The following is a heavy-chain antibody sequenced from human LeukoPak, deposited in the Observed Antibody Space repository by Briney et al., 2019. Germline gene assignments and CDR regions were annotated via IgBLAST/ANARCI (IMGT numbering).Heavy chain of an antibody. V-gene: IGHV3-23*01. Sequence: PGRSLRLSCAASGITFSSYAMHWVRQAPGKGLEWVSSISGIGGSTNYADSVKGRFTISGDNSKNTLSLQMNSLRAEDTAVYYCAKGGGIYWPSGLHFQLWGQGTLVTVSS. CDR2: ISGIGGST. D-gene: IGHD1-26*01. J-gene: IGHJ1*01. CDR3: AKGGGIYWPSGLHFQL. CDR1: GITFSSYA.